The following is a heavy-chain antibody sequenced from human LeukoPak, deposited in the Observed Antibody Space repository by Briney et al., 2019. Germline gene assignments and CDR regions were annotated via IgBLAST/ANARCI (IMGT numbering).Heavy chain of an antibody. V-gene: IGHV3-30*18. J-gene: IGHJ1*01. D-gene: IGHD6-19*01. CDR2: ISYDGSNK. Sequence: GGSLRLSCAASGFTFSSYGMHWVRQAPGKGLEWVAVISYDGSNKYYADSVKGRFTISRDNSKNTLYLQMNSLRAEDTAVYYCAKAPFDSSGWYYYFQHWGQGTLVTVSS. CDR1: GFTFSSYG. CDR3: AKAPFDSSGWYYYFQH.